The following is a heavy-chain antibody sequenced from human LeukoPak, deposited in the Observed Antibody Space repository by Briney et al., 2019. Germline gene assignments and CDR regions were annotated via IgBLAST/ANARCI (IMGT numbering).Heavy chain of an antibody. V-gene: IGHV4-34*01. D-gene: IGHD6-13*01. CDR3: ARDHSSSSEDY. Sequence: SETLSLTCAVYGGSFSGYYWSWIRQPPGKGLEWIGEINHSGSTNYNPSLKSRVTISVDTSKNQFSLKVSSVTAADTAVYYCARDHSSSSEDYWGQGTLATVSS. CDR1: GGSFSGYY. J-gene: IGHJ4*02. CDR2: INHSGST.